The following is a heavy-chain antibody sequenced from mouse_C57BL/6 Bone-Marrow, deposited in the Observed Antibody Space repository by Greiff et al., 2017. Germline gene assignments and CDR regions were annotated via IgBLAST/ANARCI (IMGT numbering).Heavy chain of an antibody. CDR2: INPNNGGT. V-gene: IGHV1-26*01. J-gene: IGHJ4*01. D-gene: IGHD1-1*01. Sequence: EVQLQQSGPELVKPGASVKISCKASGYTFTDYYMNWVKQSHGKSLEWIGDINPNNGGTSYNQQFKGKATLTVDKSSSTAYMELRSLTSEDSAVYYCARPGYYGSSSYYYAMDYWGQGTSVTVSS. CDR3: ARPGYYGSSSYYYAMDY. CDR1: GYTFTDYY.